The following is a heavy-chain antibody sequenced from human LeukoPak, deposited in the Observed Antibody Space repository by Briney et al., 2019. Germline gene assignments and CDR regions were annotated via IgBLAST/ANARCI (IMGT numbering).Heavy chain of an antibody. V-gene: IGHV4-39*01. J-gene: IGHJ4*02. Sequence: SETLSLTCTVSGGSISSSSYYWGWIRQPPGKGLEWIGSIYYSGSTYYNPSLKSRVTISVDTSKNQFSLKLSSVTAADTAVCYCARSGRYCSGSSCYHKLFDYWGQGTLVTVSS. CDR2: IYYSGST. CDR3: ARSGRYCSGSSCYHKLFDY. D-gene: IGHD2-15*01. CDR1: GGSISSSSYY.